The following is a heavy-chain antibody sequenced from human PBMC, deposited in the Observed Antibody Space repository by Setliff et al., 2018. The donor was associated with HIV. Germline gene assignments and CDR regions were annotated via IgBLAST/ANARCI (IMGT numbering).Heavy chain of an antibody. CDR1: GGTFSSFA. CDR2: IIPIFGTA. Sequence: ASVKVSCKASGGTFSSFAISWVRQAPGQGLEWMGGIIPIFGTANYAQKFQGRVTITTDESTTTAYMELRSLRSEDTAVDYCARETYYGSGSYLPTEYYYYYMDVWGKGTTVTVSS. CDR3: ARETYYGSGSYLPTEYYYYYMDV. J-gene: IGHJ6*03. V-gene: IGHV1-69*05. D-gene: IGHD3-10*01.